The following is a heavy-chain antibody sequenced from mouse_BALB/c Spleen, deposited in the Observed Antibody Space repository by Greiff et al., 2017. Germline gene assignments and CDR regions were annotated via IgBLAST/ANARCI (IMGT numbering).Heavy chain of an antibody. CDR3: TRDTSNYVGAMDY. D-gene: IGHD2-5*01. V-gene: IGHV5-6-4*01. J-gene: IGHJ4*01. CDR1: GFTFSSYT. CDR2: ISSGGSYT. Sequence: EVHLVESGGGLVKPGGSLKLSCAASGFTFSSYTMSWVRQTPEKRLEWVATISSGGSYTYYPDSVKGRFTISRDNAKNTLYLQMSSLKSEDTAMYYCTRDTSNYVGAMDYWGQGTSVTVSS.